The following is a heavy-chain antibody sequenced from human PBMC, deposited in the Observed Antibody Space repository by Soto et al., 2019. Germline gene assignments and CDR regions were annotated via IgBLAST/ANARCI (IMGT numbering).Heavy chain of an antibody. Sequence: PGXSQRLSCAASGFNFRSYAMSWVRQAQGKGLEWVSAISGSGVSTYYADSVKGRFTISRDNSKNTLYLQMNSLRAEDTAVYYCAKIPGMYYYDSSGYYHYDFWGQGTLVTGSS. CDR1: GFNFRSYA. CDR2: ISGSGVST. J-gene: IGHJ4*02. D-gene: IGHD3-22*01. V-gene: IGHV3-23*01. CDR3: AKIPGMYYYDSSGYYHYDF.